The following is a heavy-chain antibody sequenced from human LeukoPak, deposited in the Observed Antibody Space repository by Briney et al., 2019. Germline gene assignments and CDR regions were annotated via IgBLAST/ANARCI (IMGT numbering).Heavy chain of an antibody. Sequence: GGSLRLSCAPSAFIFSYYWMSWVRQAPGKGLEWVANINQDGSEKRYVDSAKGRFTISRDNAENLLYLQMNNLRAEDTAVYYCAREGGSGWYSGWFDPWDQGTLVTVSS. CDR1: AFIFSYYW. J-gene: IGHJ5*02. D-gene: IGHD6-19*01. CDR2: INQDGSEK. CDR3: AREGGSGWYSGWFDP. V-gene: IGHV3-7*03.